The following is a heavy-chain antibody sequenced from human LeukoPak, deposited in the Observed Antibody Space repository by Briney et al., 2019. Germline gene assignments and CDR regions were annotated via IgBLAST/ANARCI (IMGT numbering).Heavy chain of an antibody. J-gene: IGHJ4*02. CDR3: ARVRRQGPSQLAANYFDY. Sequence: GASVKVSCKASGYTFTSYGISWVRQAPGQGLEWMGWISAYNGNTNYAQKLQGRVTMTTDTSTSTAYMELRSLRSDDTAVYYCARVRRQGPSQLAANYFDYWGQGTLVTVSS. CDR2: ISAYNGNT. V-gene: IGHV1-18*01. D-gene: IGHD6-6*01. CDR1: GYTFTSYG.